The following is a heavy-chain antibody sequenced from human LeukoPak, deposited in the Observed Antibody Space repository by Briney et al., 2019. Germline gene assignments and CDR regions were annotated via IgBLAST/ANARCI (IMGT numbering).Heavy chain of an antibody. CDR2: ISYDGSNK. Sequence: GGSLRLSCAASGFTFSSYAMHWVRQAPGKGLEWVAVISYDGSNKYYADSVKGRFTISRDNSKNTLYLQMNSLRAEDTAVYYCARGGATVVVVAAMDYWGQGTLVTVSS. V-gene: IGHV3-30-3*01. CDR3: ARGGATVVVVAAMDY. D-gene: IGHD2-15*01. CDR1: GFTFSSYA. J-gene: IGHJ4*02.